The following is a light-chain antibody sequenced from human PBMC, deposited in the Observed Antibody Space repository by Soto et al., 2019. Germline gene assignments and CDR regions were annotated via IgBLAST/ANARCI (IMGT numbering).Light chain of an antibody. CDR3: QQLNSYPPLFT. CDR1: QGISSY. Sequence: DIQLTQSPSFLSASVGDRVTITCRASQGISSYLAWYQQKPGKAPKLLIYAASTLQSGVPSRFSGSGSGTEFTLTISILQPEDFATYHCQQLNSYPPLFTFGPGTKVDIQ. CDR2: AAS. J-gene: IGKJ3*01. V-gene: IGKV1-9*01.